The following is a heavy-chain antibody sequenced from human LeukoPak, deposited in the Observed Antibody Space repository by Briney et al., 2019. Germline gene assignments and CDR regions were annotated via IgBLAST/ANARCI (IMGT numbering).Heavy chain of an antibody. Sequence: SETLSLTCTVSGFSISSGYYWGWIRQPPGKDLEWFGTIYHSGSTYYKPSLKSRVTISVDTSKNQFSLKLSSVTAADTAVYYCARCIAVAGYYYYGMDVWGQGTTVTVSS. D-gene: IGHD6-19*01. CDR1: GFSISSGYY. V-gene: IGHV4-38-2*02. CDR2: IYHSGST. CDR3: ARCIAVAGYYYYGMDV. J-gene: IGHJ6*02.